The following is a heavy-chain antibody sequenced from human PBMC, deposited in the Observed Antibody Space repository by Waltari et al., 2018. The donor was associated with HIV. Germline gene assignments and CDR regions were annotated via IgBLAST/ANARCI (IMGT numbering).Heavy chain of an antibody. D-gene: IGHD2-8*01. CDR1: GFTFSSYG. CDR2: IGYDGSNK. J-gene: IGHJ4*02. Sequence: QVQLVESGGGVVQPGGSLRLSCAASGFTFSSYGMHWVRQAPGQGLEWVAFIGYDGSNKYFADSVKGRFSISRDNYNNTLYLQMNSLRAEDTAMYYCAKGRMVYGMEFDYWGQGTLVTVSS. CDR3: AKGRMVYGMEFDY. V-gene: IGHV3-30*02.